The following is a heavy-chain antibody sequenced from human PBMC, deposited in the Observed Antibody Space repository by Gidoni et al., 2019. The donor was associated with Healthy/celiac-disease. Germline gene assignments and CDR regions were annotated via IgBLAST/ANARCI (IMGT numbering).Heavy chain of an antibody. Sequence: EVQLVQSGGGLVNPGGPLILPCAPSAFTFRSYSMTWVRQAPGKGLEWVSSISSSSSYIYYADAVKGRFTISRDNAKNSLYLQMNSLRAEDTAVYYCARERVVPRDGYYYYYYGMDVWGQGTTVTVSS. J-gene: IGHJ6*02. CDR3: ARERVVPRDGYYYYYYGMDV. D-gene: IGHD2-2*01. CDR1: AFTFRSYS. V-gene: IGHV3-21*01. CDR2: ISSSSSYI.